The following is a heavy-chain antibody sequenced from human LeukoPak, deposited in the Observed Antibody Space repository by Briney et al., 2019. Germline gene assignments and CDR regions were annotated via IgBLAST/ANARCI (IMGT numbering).Heavy chain of an antibody. V-gene: IGHV4-59*08. CDR2: IYYGGST. D-gene: IGHD1-26*01. J-gene: IGHJ4*02. Sequence: SSETLSLTCAVSGGSITNYYWSWIRQPPGKGLEWIGYIYYGGSTNYNPSLKGRVTMSVDTSRNQVSLNLRSVTAADTALYFCASLGGTYDFWGQGTLVTVSP. CDR1: GGSITNYY. CDR3: ASLGGTYDF.